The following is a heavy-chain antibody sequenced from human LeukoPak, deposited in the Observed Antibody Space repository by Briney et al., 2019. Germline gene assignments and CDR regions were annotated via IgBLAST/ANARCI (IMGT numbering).Heavy chain of an antibody. CDR3: ARNPGGAYFDY. Sequence: GGSLRLSCAASGFTFSDYYISWIRQAPGKGLEWVSYISITSSSIQYADSVKGRFTISRDNAGNSLYLQMNSLRDDDTAVYFCARNPGGAYFDYWGQGALVTVSS. CDR2: ISITSSSI. V-gene: IGHV3-11*04. D-gene: IGHD3-10*01. CDR1: GFTFSDYY. J-gene: IGHJ4*02.